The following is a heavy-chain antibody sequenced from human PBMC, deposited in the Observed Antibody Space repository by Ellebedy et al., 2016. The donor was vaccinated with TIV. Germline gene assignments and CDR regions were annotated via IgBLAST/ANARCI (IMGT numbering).Heavy chain of an antibody. J-gene: IGHJ4*02. CDR2: INPTSGSS. V-gene: IGHV1-46*01. Sequence: ASVEVSCKASGYTFTNYFLYWVRQAPGQGLEWMGIINPTSGSSNYAQKFQGRVTMTRDTSTSTVYMVLSSLRSEDTAVYYCARGDNYYYDSSGYYYNYWGQGTLVTVSS. CDR3: ARGDNYYYDSSGYYYNY. CDR1: GYTFTNYF. D-gene: IGHD3-22*01.